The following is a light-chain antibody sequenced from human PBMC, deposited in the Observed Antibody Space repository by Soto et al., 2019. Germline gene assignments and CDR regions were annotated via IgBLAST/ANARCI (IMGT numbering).Light chain of an antibody. Sequence: DIQMTQSPSTLSASVGDRVTITCRASQSVSNYLAWYQQKSGKPPKLLIYKASTLESRVPSRFSGSGSGPEFILTISSLQPDDFATYYCQHYITYPFIFGPGTQVDLK. CDR2: KAS. CDR1: QSVSNY. CDR3: QHYITYPFI. J-gene: IGKJ3*01. V-gene: IGKV1-5*03.